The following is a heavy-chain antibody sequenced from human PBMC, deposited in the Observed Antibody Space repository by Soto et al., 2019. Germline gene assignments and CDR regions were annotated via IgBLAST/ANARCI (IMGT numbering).Heavy chain of an antibody. CDR2: IYPGDSDT. V-gene: IGHV5-51*01. CDR3: GRHSAAENGGSYYYVLDV. Sequence: GESLKISCKGSGYSFTSYWIGWVRQMPGKGLEWMGIIYPGDSDTRYSPSFQGQVTISADKSISTAYLQWSSLKASDTAMYYCGRHSAAENGGSYYYVLDVWGQGTTVPVSS. D-gene: IGHD6-13*01. CDR1: GYSFTSYW. J-gene: IGHJ6*02.